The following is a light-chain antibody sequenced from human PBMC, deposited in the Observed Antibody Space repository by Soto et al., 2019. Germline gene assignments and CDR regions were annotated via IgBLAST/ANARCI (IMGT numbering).Light chain of an antibody. CDR2: AAS. V-gene: IGKV1-39*01. CDR3: QQKGT. Sequence: DIQMTQSPSSLSASVGDRVTITCRASQSISSYLNWYQQKPGKAPKLLIYAASSLQSGVPSRFSGSGSGTDFTLPISSLQPKDFATYYCQQKGTFGQGTKVGIK. CDR1: QSISSY. J-gene: IGKJ1*01.